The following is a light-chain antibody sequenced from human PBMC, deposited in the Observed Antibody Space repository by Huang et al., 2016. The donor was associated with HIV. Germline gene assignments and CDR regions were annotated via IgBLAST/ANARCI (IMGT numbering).Light chain of an antibody. CDR3: QQYYSVPQT. CDR2: TAF. V-gene: IGKV1-NL1*01. Sequence: IQMTQSPSSLSAFVGDKVTITCRASQDISNSLARYQQTPGKAPKLLVHTAFRLQSGVPSRFSGSGSGTDYTLTISSLQPEDFATYYCQQYYSVPQTFGQGTRVEV. CDR1: QDISNS. J-gene: IGKJ1*01.